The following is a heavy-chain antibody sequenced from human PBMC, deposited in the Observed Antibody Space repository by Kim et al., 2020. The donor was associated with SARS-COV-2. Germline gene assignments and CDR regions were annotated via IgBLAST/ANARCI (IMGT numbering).Heavy chain of an antibody. CDR2: VSYDGDHI. D-gene: IGHD2-21*01. CDR1: GFSLTSYA. Sequence: GGSLRLSCAASGFSLTSYAMHWVRRAPGKGLQWVAVVSYDGDHIFYADSVKGRFTISRDLSTNTVFLEMNGLKTDDTAMYYCAREASGGAKWGQGTLVTV. V-gene: IGHV3-30*03. CDR3: AREASGGAK. J-gene: IGHJ4*02.